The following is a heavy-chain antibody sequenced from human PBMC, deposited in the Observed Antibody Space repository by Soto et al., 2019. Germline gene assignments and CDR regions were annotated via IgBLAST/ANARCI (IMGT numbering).Heavy chain of an antibody. CDR3: ASDMSTT. D-gene: IGHD2-2*01. CDR1: GYTFTSHD. J-gene: IGHJ5*02. Sequence: ASVKVSCKASGYTFTSHDINWMRQTTGQGLEWLGWMNPNSGHTNSAQKFQGRVTMTSDTSINTAYMELTNLRSEDTAIYYCASDMSTTWGQGTLVTVSS. V-gene: IGHV1-8*01. CDR2: MNPNSGHT.